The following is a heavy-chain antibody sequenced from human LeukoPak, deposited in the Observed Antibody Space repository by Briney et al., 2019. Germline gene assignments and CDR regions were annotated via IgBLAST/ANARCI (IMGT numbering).Heavy chain of an antibody. CDR3: TRDADTSGHYDIFDI. CDR1: GFTFSYYG. D-gene: IGHD6-19*01. V-gene: IGHV3-33*01. CDR2: MWSDGIRK. J-gene: IGHJ3*02. Sequence: GGSLRLSCATSGFTFSYYGIHWVRQAPGKGLEWVAVMWSDGIRKYYTDSVKGRFTVSRDTSKNTQYLEMSSLRVEDTTVYYCTRDADTSGHYDIFDIWGQGTMVTVSS.